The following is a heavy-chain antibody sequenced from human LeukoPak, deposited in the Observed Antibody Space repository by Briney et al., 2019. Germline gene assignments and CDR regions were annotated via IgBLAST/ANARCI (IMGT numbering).Heavy chain of an antibody. D-gene: IGHD6-19*01. Sequence: ASIKVSCKASGYAFTDYYIHWVRQAPGQGLEWMGWINPNNGGTNYAQKFQGRVTMTRDTSISTAYMELSRLRSDDTAVYYCARVRRVGGGIAVAGHRLGFDYWGQGTLVTVSS. CDR1: GYAFTDYY. J-gene: IGHJ4*02. CDR2: INPNNGGT. V-gene: IGHV1-2*02. CDR3: ARVRRVGGGIAVAGHRLGFDY.